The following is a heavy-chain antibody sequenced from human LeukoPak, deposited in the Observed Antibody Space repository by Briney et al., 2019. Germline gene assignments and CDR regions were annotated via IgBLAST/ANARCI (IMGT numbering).Heavy chain of an antibody. CDR1: GGSISSGTHY. Sequence: SETLSLTCVVSGGSISSGTHYWSWIRQPPGKGLEWIGCLYYNGNTNYNPSLKSRVTISVDTSKNQFSLKLSSVTAADTAVYYCARDRYGSGSYERGFDYWGQGTLVTVSS. D-gene: IGHD3-10*01. CDR2: LYYNGNT. CDR3: ARDRYGSGSYERGFDY. V-gene: IGHV4-61*01. J-gene: IGHJ4*02.